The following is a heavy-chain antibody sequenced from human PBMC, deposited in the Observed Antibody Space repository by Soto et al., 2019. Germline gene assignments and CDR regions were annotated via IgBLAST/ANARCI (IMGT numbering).Heavy chain of an antibody. Sequence: SVKVSCKASGGTFSSHAISWVRQAPGQGLEWMGGIIPIFGTANYAQKFRGRVTITADESTSTAYMELSSLRSEDTAVYYCASNYYDSSGYRYYFDYWGQGTLVTVSS. CDR3: ASNYYDSSGYRYYFDY. J-gene: IGHJ4*02. CDR2: IIPIFGTA. D-gene: IGHD3-22*01. V-gene: IGHV1-69*13. CDR1: GGTFSSHA.